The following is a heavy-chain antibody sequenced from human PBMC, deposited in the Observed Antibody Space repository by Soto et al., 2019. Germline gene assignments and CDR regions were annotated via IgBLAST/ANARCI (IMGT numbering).Heavy chain of an antibody. D-gene: IGHD5-12*01. CDR1: GFSLRISGLA. Sequence: SGPTLVNPTQTLTLTCTFSGFSLRISGLAVGWIRQPPGKALEWLALIYWDDDKRYSPSLKSRLTITKDTSKNQVVLRMTNMDPVDTATYYCAHSYNSGYDLRLFDYWGQGTLVTV. CDR3: AHSYNSGYDLRLFDY. V-gene: IGHV2-5*02. J-gene: IGHJ4*02. CDR2: IYWDDDK.